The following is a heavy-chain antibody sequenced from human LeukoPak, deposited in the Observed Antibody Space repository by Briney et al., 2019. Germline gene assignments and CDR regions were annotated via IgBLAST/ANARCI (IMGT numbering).Heavy chain of an antibody. CDR1: GGSISSSSYS. V-gene: IGHV4-39*07. CDR3: ARGRVSSSTWHSTYYYYFYMDV. J-gene: IGHJ6*03. Sequence: SETLSLTCTVSGGSISSSSYSWGWIRQPPGKGLEWIGGIHYSGSTYHNPSLKSRVTTSVDTSKNHFSLQLSSVTAADTAVYFCARGRVSSSTWHSTYYYYFYMDVWGKGTTVTVSS. CDR2: IHYSGST. D-gene: IGHD4-11*01.